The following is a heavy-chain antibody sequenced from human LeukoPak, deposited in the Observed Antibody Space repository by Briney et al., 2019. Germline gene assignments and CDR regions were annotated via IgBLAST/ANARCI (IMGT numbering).Heavy chain of an antibody. Sequence: SETLSLTCTVSGDSISSSTYYWGWIRQPPGKGLEWIGTIYYSGSTSYNPSLKSRVTISVDTSKNQFSLKLSSVTAADTAVYYCARAISSSWYRAGYYFDYWGQGTLVTVSS. D-gene: IGHD6-13*01. CDR3: ARAISSSWYRAGYYFDY. J-gene: IGHJ4*02. CDR2: IYYSGST. V-gene: IGHV4-39*07. CDR1: GDSISSSTYY.